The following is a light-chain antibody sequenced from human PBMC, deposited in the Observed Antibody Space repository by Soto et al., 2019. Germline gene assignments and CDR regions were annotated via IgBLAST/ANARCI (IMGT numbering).Light chain of an antibody. CDR1: QSISSSY. V-gene: IGKV3-20*01. CDR3: QQYGSSSYT. Sequence: ESVLTQSPGTLSLSPGERATLSCRASQSISSSYLAWYQQKPGQAPRLLIYAASSRATGIPDRFSGSGSRTDFTLTISRLEPEDFEVYYCQQYGSSSYTFGQGTQLEIK. J-gene: IGKJ2*01. CDR2: AAS.